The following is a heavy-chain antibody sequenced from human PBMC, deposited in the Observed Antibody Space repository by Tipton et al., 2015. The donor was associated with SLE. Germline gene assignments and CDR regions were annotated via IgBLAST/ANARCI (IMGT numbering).Heavy chain of an antibody. D-gene: IGHD3-3*01. CDR3: ARARVVISPFDY. Sequence: SLRLSCAASGFTFSSYWMHWVRQAPGKGLEWVSGISWNSGSIGYADSVKGRFTISRDNAKNSLYLQMNSLRAEDTAVYYCARARVVISPFDYWGQGTLVTVSS. CDR2: ISWNSGSI. CDR1: GFTFSSYW. J-gene: IGHJ4*02. V-gene: IGHV3-9*01.